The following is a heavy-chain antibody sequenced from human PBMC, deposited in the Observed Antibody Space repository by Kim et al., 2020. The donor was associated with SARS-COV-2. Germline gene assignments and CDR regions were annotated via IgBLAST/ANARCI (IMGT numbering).Heavy chain of an antibody. CDR3: ARQPGPNFWTGVPGGWFDP. D-gene: IGHD1-1*01. V-gene: IGHV3-7*03. CDR1: GFTFSSYW. CDR2: IKQDGSEK. J-gene: IGHJ5*02. Sequence: GGSLRLSCAASGFTFSSYWMSWVRQAPGKGLEWVANIKQDGSEKYYVDSVKGRFTISRDNAKNSLYLQMNSLRAEDTAVYYCARQPGPNFWTGVPGGWFDPWGQGTLVTVSS.